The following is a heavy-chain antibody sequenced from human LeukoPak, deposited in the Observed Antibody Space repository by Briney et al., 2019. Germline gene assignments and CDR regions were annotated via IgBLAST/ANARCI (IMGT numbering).Heavy chain of an antibody. Sequence: GASVKVSCKASGYTFTNHYMHWVRQARGQGLEWMGWMNPNSGNTGYAQKFQGRVTITRNTSISTAYMELSSLRSEDTAVYYCAKRRGLEVLYYYYMDVWGKGTTVTVSS. CDR2: MNPNSGNT. CDR1: GYTFTNHY. V-gene: IGHV1-8*01. D-gene: IGHD1-7*01. CDR3: AKRRGLEVLYYYYMDV. J-gene: IGHJ6*03.